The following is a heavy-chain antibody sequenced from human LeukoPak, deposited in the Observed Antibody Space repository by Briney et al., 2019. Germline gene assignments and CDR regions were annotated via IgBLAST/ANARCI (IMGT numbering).Heavy chain of an antibody. CDR1: GYTFTDYY. J-gene: IGHJ3*02. D-gene: IGHD3-16*01. Sequence: ASVKVSCKASGYTFTDYYIHWVRQAPGQGLEWMGWISPNSGGTNYAQKLQGRVTMTTDTSTSTAYMELRSLRSDDTAVYYCARDPGGSSPAFDIWGQGTMVTVSS. V-gene: IGHV1-2*02. CDR2: ISPNSGGT. CDR3: ARDPGGSSPAFDI.